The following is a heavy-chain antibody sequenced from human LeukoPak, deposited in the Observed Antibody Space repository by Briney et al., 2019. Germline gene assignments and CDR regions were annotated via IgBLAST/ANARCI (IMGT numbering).Heavy chain of an antibody. J-gene: IGHJ5*02. CDR2: IRSNSDGGAI. Sequence: GGSLRLSCATSGFNFDNAWMNWVRQAPGKGLEWVGRIRSNSDGGAIDYAAPVKGRFALSRDDSKNTLYLQMNSLQAEDTAMYYCATDFYDSTWGQGTLVTVSS. D-gene: IGHD2/OR15-2a*01. CDR1: GFNFDNAW. V-gene: IGHV3-15*07. CDR3: ATDFYDST.